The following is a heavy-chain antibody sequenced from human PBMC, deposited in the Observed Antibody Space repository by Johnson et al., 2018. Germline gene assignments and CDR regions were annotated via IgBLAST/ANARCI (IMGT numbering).Heavy chain of an antibody. CDR1: GFTVSGNY. D-gene: IGHD2-15*01. CDR2: IYSGGST. V-gene: IGHV3-53*01. Sequence: VQLVQSGGGVVQPGRSLRLSCAASGFTVSGNYMTWVRQAPGRGLEWVSIIYSGGSTFYADSVKGRFTISRDSSKNTLLLQLNSLRAEDTAVYYCARVIVVAHAFDIWGQGTMVTVSS. CDR3: ARVIVVAHAFDI. J-gene: IGHJ3*02.